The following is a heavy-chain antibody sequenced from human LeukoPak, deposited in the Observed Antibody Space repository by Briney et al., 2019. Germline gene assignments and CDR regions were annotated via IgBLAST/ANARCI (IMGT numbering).Heavy chain of an antibody. CDR3: ATKSPIDY. V-gene: IGHV3-21*04. CDR2: ISSSSTYI. CDR1: GFTFSSYN. J-gene: IGHJ4*02. Sequence: PGGSLRLSCAASGFTFSSYNMNWVRQAPGKGLEWVSFISSSSTYIYYADSVKGRFTISRDNSKNTLYLQMNSLRAEDTAVYYCATKSPIDYWGQGTLVTVSS.